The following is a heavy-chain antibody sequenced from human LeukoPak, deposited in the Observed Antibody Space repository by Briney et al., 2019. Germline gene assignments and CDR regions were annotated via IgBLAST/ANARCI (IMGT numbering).Heavy chain of an antibody. D-gene: IGHD6-19*01. CDR1: GYTFTSYD. V-gene: IGHV1-8*01. Sequence: GASVKVSCKASGYTFTSYDINWVRQATGQGLEWMGWMSPNSGNTGYAQKFQGRVTMTRNTSISTAYMELSSLRSEDTAVYYCARGRSVYSSGWRENWFDPWGQGTLVTVSS. CDR3: ARGRSVYSSGWRENWFDP. CDR2: MSPNSGNT. J-gene: IGHJ5*02.